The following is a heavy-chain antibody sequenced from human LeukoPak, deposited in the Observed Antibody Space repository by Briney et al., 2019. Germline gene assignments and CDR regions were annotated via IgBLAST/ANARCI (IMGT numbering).Heavy chain of an antibody. Sequence: SETLSLTCTVSGGSISSYYWSWVRQPPGKGLEWIWDIYYSGSTIYSPSLKSRVTISVDKSKNQFSLRMSTVTAADTAVYYCARGPEWYYIDYWGQGTLVTVSS. CDR1: GGSISSYY. J-gene: IGHJ4*02. D-gene: IGHD3-3*01. CDR2: IYYSGST. V-gene: IGHV4-59*08. CDR3: ARGPEWYYIDY.